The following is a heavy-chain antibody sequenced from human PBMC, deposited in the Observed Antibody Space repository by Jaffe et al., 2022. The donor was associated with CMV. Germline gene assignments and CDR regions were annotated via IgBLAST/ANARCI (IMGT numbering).Heavy chain of an antibody. J-gene: IGHJ4*02. CDR3: ARDPRGYQGLD. Sequence: QVQLVESGGGVVQPGRSLRLSCAASGFTFSSYGMHWVRQAPGKGLEWVAVIWYDGSNKYYADSVKGRFTISRDNSKNTLYLQMNSLRAEDTAVYYCARDPRGYQGLDWGQGTLVTVSS. CDR1: GFTFSSYG. CDR2: IWYDGSNK. V-gene: IGHV3-33*01. D-gene: IGHD5-18*01.